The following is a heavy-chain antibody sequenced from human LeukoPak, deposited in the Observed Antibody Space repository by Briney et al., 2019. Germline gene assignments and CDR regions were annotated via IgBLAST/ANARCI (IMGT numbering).Heavy chain of an antibody. J-gene: IGHJ6*04. CDR3: AREIRLGPYYYYGMDV. Sequence: GESLKISCKGSGYSFTSYWIAWVRQAPGKGLEWVAVISYDGSNKYYADSVKGRFTISRDNSKNTLYLQMNSLRAEDTAVYYCAREIRLGPYYYYGMDVWGKGTTVTVSS. CDR1: GYSFTSYW. CDR2: ISYDGSNK. D-gene: IGHD1-26*01. V-gene: IGHV3-30*19.